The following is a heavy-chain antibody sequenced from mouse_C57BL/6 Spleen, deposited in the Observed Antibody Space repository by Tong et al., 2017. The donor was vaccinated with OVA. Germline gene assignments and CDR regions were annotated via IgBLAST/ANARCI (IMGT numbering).Heavy chain of an antibody. D-gene: IGHD4-1*01. J-gene: IGHJ2*01. CDR3: ARGSKLGDFDY. Sequence: VQLQESGAELMKPGASVKISCKATGYTFSSYWIEWVKQRPGQGLEWIGWIYPGNVNTKYNEKFKGKATLTADKSSSTAYMQLSSLTSENSAVYFCARGSKLGDFDYWGQGTTLTVSS. V-gene: IGHV1S56*01. CDR2: IYPGNVNT. CDR1: GYTFSSYW.